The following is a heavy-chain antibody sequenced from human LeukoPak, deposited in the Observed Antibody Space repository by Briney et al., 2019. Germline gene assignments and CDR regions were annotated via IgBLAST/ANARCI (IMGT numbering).Heavy chain of an antibody. CDR3: AKDRRRYSYGSPAYYY. Sequence: GGSLRLSCAASGFTFSSYAMSWVRQAPGKGLEWVSAISGSGGSTYYADSVKGRFTISRDNSKNTLYLQMNSLRAEDTAVYYCAKDRRRYSYGSPAYYYWGQGTLVTVSS. CDR1: GFTFSSYA. J-gene: IGHJ4*02. V-gene: IGHV3-23*01. CDR2: ISGSGGST. D-gene: IGHD5-18*01.